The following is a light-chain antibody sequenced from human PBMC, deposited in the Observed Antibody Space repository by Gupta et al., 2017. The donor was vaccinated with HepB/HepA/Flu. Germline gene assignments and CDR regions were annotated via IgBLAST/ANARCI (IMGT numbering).Light chain of an antibody. CDR1: QSVSNH. CDR2: GAS. J-gene: IGKJ1*01. V-gene: IGKV3-15*01. CDR3: QEYKYGARA. Sequence: VVMTRSPATLSLSPGERATLSCMARQSVSNHLACYQQKPGQAPRLLICGASTRVTGIPARYSGSGSGTEFTLTILSMNSEDFAVYYCQEYKYGARAFGQGTKVDIK.